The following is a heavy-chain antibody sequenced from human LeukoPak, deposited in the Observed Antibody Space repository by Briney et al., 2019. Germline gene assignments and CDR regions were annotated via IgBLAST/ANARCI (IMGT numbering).Heavy chain of an antibody. CDR2: IYTSGST. D-gene: IGHD5-12*01. CDR1: GGSISSYY. Sequence: SETLSLTCSVSGGSISSYYWSWIRQPPGKGLEWIGRIYTSGSTNYNPSLKSRVTMSVDTSKNQFSLKLSSVTAADTAMYYCARVSGYDWESFYDYWGQGSLVTVSS. J-gene: IGHJ4*02. V-gene: IGHV4-4*07. CDR3: ARVSGYDWESFYDY.